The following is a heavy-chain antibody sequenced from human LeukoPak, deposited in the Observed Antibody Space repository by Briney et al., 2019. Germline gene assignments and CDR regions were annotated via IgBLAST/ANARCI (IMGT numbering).Heavy chain of an antibody. CDR1: GYTFTAYY. J-gene: IGHJ4*02. Sequence: EASVKVSCKASGYTFTAYYMHRVRQAPGQGLEWMGWINPNSGDTSYEQKFQGRVTMTRDTSISTAYMELNSLTSDDTAAYYCARGRKMAAAGTESPALFDYWGQGTLVAVSS. CDR2: INPNSGDT. CDR3: ARGRKMAAAGTESPALFDY. V-gene: IGHV1-2*02. D-gene: IGHD6-13*01.